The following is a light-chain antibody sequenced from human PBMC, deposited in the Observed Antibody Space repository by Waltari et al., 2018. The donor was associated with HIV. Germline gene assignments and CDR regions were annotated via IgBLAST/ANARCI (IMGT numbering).Light chain of an antibody. J-gene: IGKJ1*01. CDR2: RAS. CDR3: QLFGSLTWT. CDR1: QISSGY. V-gene: IGKV3-20*01. Sequence: ETVMTQSPDTLSLSPGERATLSCRASQISSGYLAWYQQKPGQAPRLLLYRASTRATGIPDRFSGRGSGTDFTLTISRLEPEDFAVYYCQLFGSLTWTFGQGTKVEIK.